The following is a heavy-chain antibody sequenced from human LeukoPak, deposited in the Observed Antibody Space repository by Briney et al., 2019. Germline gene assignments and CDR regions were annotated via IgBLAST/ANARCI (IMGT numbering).Heavy chain of an antibody. D-gene: IGHD1-26*01. CDR1: GYTFTKYY. V-gene: IGHV1-46*01. CDR2: INPSDGAT. Sequence: ASVKVSFKASGYTFTKYYVHWVRQAPGQGLEWMGLINPSDGATTYAQRFQGRVTMTRDMSTTTVYMDLRSLRSDDTAVYFCARAQPGGLCGSVRGLFASYYTYYYMDVWGKGTTVTVSS. J-gene: IGHJ6*03. CDR3: ARAQPGGLCGSVRGLFASYYTYYYMDV.